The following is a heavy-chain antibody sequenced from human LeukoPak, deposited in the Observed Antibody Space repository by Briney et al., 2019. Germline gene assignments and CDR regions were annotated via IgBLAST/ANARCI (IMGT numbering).Heavy chain of an antibody. CDR1: GGSISSGGYS. D-gene: IGHD2-2*01. CDR3: ARGGGQYQYYYYYYGMDV. V-gene: IGHV4-30-2*01. Sequence: SETLSLTCAVSGGSISSGGYSWSWIRQPPGKGLEWIVYIYHSGSTYYNPSLKSRVTISVDRSKNQFSLKLSSVTAAGTAVYYCARGGGQYQYYYYYYGMDVWGQGTTVTVSS. J-gene: IGHJ6*02. CDR2: IYHSGST.